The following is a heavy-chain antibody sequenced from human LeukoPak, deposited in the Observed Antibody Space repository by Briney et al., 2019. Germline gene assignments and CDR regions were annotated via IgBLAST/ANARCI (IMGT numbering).Heavy chain of an antibody. V-gene: IGHV3-74*01. Sequence: PGGSLRLSCAASGFTFSSYWMHWVRQAPGKGLVWVSRINSDGSSTSYAGSVKGRFTISRDNAKNTLYLQMNSLRAEDTAVYYCARDHSSGWYSDYFDYWGQGTLVTVSS. D-gene: IGHD6-19*01. CDR2: INSDGSST. J-gene: IGHJ4*02. CDR1: GFTFSSYW. CDR3: ARDHSSGWYSDYFDY.